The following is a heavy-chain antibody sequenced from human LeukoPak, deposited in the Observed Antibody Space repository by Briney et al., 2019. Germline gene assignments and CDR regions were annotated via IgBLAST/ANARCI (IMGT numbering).Heavy chain of an antibody. CDR2: IRYDGSGK. Sequence: GGSLRLSCAASGFTFSSYGMHWVRQAPGKGLEWVAFIRYDGSGKYYGDSVKGRFTISRDISKNTLHLQMNSLRAEDTAVYYCAKVASIAAAGEFGSWGQGTLVTVSS. D-gene: IGHD6-13*01. V-gene: IGHV3-30*02. J-gene: IGHJ4*02. CDR3: AKVASIAAAGEFGS. CDR1: GFTFSSYG.